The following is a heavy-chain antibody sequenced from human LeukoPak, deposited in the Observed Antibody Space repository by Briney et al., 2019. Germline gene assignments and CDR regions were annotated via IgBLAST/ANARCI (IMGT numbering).Heavy chain of an antibody. Sequence: ASVKVSCKVSGYTLTELSMHWVRQAPGKGLEWMGGFDPEDGETIYAQKFQGRVTMTEDTSTDTAYMELSSLRSEDTAVYYCATVVSGSYFSYYFDYWGQGTLVTVSS. CDR2: FDPEDGET. CDR3: ATVVSGSYFSYYFDY. CDR1: GYTLTELS. J-gene: IGHJ4*02. D-gene: IGHD1-26*01. V-gene: IGHV1-24*01.